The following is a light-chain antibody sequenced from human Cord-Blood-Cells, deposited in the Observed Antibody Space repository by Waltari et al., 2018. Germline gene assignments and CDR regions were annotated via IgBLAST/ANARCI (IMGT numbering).Light chain of an antibody. CDR1: SSDVGGYNY. Sequence: QSALTQPASVSGSPGQSITISCTGTSSDVGGYNYVSWYQQHPGKAPKLIIYDVSNRPSGVSNRCSGSKSGNTASLTISWLQAEDEADYYCSSYTSSSTLVFGGGTKLTGL. J-gene: IGLJ2*01. V-gene: IGLV2-14*01. CDR3: SSYTSSSTLV. CDR2: DVS.